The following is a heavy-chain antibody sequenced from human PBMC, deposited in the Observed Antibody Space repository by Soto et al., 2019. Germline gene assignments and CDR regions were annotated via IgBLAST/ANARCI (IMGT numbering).Heavy chain of an antibody. CDR1: GGSIRGYY. D-gene: IGHD2-21*02. J-gene: IGHJ6*02. CDR3: ARDLWGYCGTDCYPLDV. CDR2: TYNTGST. V-gene: IGHV4-59*01. Sequence: SETLSLTCTVSGGSIRGYYWSWTRQPPGKGLEWIGYTYNTGSTVYSPSFKSRVTISVDTSKNQFSLKLNSVTAADTAVYYCARDLWGYCGTDCYPLDVWGQGTTVTVS.